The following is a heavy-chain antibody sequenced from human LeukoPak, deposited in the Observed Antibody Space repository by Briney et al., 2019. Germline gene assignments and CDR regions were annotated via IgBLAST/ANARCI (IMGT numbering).Heavy chain of an antibody. CDR2: IYYSGST. J-gene: IGHJ4*02. CDR3: AILVGATDAFDY. V-gene: IGHV4-39*01. CDR1: GGSISSSSYY. D-gene: IGHD1-26*01. Sequence: SETLSLTCTVSGGSISSSSYYWGWIRQPPGKGLEWIGSIYYSGSTYYNPSLESRVTISVDTSKNQFSLKLSSVTAADTAVYYCAILVGATDAFDYWGQGTLVTVSS.